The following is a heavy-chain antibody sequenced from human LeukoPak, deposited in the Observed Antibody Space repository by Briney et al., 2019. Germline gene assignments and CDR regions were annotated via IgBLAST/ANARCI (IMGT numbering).Heavy chain of an antibody. CDR1: GGFISSYY. Sequence: SETLSLTCSVSGGFISSYYWSWIRQPPGKGLEWIGYLCYSGSTNSNPSLKSRVTMSVDTSKNQFSLKLRSVTAADTAVYYCARGGSGISNAFDIWGQGTMVTVSS. CDR3: ARGGSGISNAFDI. D-gene: IGHD3-10*01. J-gene: IGHJ3*02. V-gene: IGHV4-59*01. CDR2: LCYSGST.